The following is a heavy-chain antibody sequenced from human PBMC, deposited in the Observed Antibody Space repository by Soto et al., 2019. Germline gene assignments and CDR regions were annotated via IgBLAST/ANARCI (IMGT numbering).Heavy chain of an antibody. CDR2: IIPMFDST. D-gene: IGHD2-2*01. V-gene: IGHV1-69*01. J-gene: IGHJ5*02. CDR1: GGNFNTHS. CDR3: ARDPNCKTSSCHKWFDP. Sequence: VQLGQSGAEVQKPGSSGKVSCKVAGGNFNTHSFHWVRTAPGQGLEWMGGIIPMFDSTVYSQRFQGRVTITADESTRTVYMELSSLRSEDTALYYCARDPNCKTSSCHKWFDPWGQGTLVTVSS.